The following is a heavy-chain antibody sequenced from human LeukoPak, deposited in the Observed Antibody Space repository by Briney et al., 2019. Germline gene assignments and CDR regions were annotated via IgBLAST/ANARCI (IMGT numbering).Heavy chain of an antibody. V-gene: IGHV3-30*18. J-gene: IGHJ6*02. CDR2: ISYDGSNK. CDR1: GFTFSNSW. CDR3: AKDLMRIAAAGPHYYYYGMDV. Sequence: GESLRLSCAASGFTFSNSWMSWVRQAPGKGLEWVSVISYDGSNKYYADSVKGRFTISRDNSKNTLYLQMNSLRAEDTAVYYCAKDLMRIAAAGPHYYYYGMDVWGQGTTVTVSS. D-gene: IGHD6-13*01.